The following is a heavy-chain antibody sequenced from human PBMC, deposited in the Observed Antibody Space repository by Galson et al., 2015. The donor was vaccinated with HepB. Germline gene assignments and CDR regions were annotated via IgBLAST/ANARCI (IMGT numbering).Heavy chain of an antibody. V-gene: IGHV3-48*04. Sequence: SLRLSCAASGFTFSSYSMNWVRQAPGKGLEWVSYITSSSSTIYYADSVKGRSTISRDNAKNSLYLQMNSLRAEDTAVYYCARVNAYGSGSYYNEVFSQGFDYWGQGTLVTVSS. CDR3: ARVNAYGSGSYYNEVFSQGFDY. CDR1: GFTFSSYS. CDR2: ITSSSSTI. D-gene: IGHD3-10*01. J-gene: IGHJ4*02.